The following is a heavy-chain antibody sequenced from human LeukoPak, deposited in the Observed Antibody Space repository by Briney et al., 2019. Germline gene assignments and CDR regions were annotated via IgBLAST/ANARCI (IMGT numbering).Heavy chain of an antibody. Sequence: ASVKVSCKASGYTFTRYDISWVRQAPGQGLEWMGGIIPIFGTANYAQKFQGRVTITADESTSTAYMELSSLRSEDTAVYYCARGGGYNRNWFDPWGQGTLVTVSS. J-gene: IGHJ5*02. V-gene: IGHV1-69*13. CDR1: GYTFTRYD. CDR3: ARGGGYNRNWFDP. CDR2: IIPIFGTA. D-gene: IGHD5-24*01.